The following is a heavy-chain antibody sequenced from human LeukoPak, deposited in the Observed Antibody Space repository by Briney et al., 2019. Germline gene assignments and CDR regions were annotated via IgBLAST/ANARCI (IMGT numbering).Heavy chain of an antibody. J-gene: IGHJ4*02. V-gene: IGHV3-33*06. CDR2: IWYDGSNK. D-gene: IGHD6-25*01. CDR3: AKPARYSSDDY. CDR1: GFTFSSYG. Sequence: PGGSLRLSCAASGFTFSSYGMHWVRQAPGKGLEWVAVIWYDGSNKYYADSVKGRFTISRDNSKNTLYLQMNSLRAEDTAVYYCAKPARYSSDDYWGQGTLVTVSS.